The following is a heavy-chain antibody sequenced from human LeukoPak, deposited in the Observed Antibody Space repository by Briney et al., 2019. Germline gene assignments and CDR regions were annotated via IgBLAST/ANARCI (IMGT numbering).Heavy chain of an antibody. CDR2: ISGSGAMT. CDR3: AKDRVDGSGSQFDS. J-gene: IGHJ4*02. V-gene: IGHV3-23*01. CDR1: GFTFNNHA. D-gene: IGHD3-10*01. Sequence: GGSPRLSCAASGFTFNNHAMIWVRQAPGKGLEWVSSISGSGAMTYNGDSVKGRFTISRDNAMDTLYLQMNSLRADDTAVYYCAKDRVDGSGSQFDSWGQRSLVIVSS.